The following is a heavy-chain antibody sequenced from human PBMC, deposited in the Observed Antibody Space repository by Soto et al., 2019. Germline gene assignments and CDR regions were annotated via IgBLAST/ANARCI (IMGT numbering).Heavy chain of an antibody. CDR1: GYTFTNSD. V-gene: IGHV1-8*01. D-gene: IGHD5-18*01. Sequence: ASGKVSCNASGYTFTNSDINWMRQATGQGLEWMGWMNPHSGDTGYAQKFQGRVTMTRNTSISTAYMELSSLRSDDTAVYYCARQYTSGSFNWFDPWGQGTLVTVSS. CDR3: ARQYTSGSFNWFDP. J-gene: IGHJ5*02. CDR2: MNPHSGDT.